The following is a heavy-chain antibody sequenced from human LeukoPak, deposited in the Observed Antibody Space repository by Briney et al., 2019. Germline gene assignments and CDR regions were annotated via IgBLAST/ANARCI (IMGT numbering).Heavy chain of an antibody. D-gene: IGHD1-26*01. CDR3: ARDGADQTSNGMDV. Sequence: PGGSLRLSCTASGFTFSDYGMHWVRQAPGKGLEWVAFIRYDGSSIYYADSVKGRFTISRDNSKNTLYLQMNSLRAEDTAVYYCARDGADQTSNGMDVWGQGTTVTVSS. CDR1: GFTFSDYG. CDR2: IRYDGSSI. V-gene: IGHV3-30*02. J-gene: IGHJ6*02.